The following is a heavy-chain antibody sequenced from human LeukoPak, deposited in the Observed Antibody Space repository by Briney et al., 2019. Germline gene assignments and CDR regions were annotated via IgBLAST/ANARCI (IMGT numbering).Heavy chain of an antibody. CDR1: GFTFDNFA. CDR2: ITGSGGST. D-gene: IGHD3-10*01. Sequence: GGSLRLSCAPSGFTFDNFAMTWVRQAPGKGLEWVSEITGSGGSTYYADSVKGRFTISRDNSKNTLYLQMNSLRAEDTAIYYCARELFDFGYWGQGTLVTVSS. CDR3: ARELFDFGY. J-gene: IGHJ4*02. V-gene: IGHV3-23*01.